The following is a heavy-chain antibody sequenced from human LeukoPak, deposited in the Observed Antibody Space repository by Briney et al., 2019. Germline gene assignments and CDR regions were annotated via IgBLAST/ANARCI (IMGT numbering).Heavy chain of an antibody. Sequence: GSLRLSCAASGFPFSSYSMNWVRQAPGKGLEWVSYISSSGTTIYYADSVKGRFTISRDNPKNSLYLQMNSLRAEDTAVYYCARGYCSSNTCYIAFDIWGQGTMVTVSS. CDR3: ARGYCSSNTCYIAFDI. CDR2: ISSSGTTI. D-gene: IGHD2-2*02. V-gene: IGHV3-48*01. CDR1: GFPFSSYS. J-gene: IGHJ3*02.